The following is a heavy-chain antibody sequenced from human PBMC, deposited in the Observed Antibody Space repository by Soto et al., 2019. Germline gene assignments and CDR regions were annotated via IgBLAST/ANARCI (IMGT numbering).Heavy chain of an antibody. D-gene: IGHD6-19*01. Sequence: GGSLRLSCAASGFTFSSYAMSWVRQAPGKGLEWVSAISGSGGSTYYADSVKGRFTISRDNSKNTLYLQMNSLRAEDTAVYYCAKPPDLQWLVLPLAWGQGTLVTVSS. CDR1: GFTFSSYA. J-gene: IGHJ4*02. CDR3: AKPPDLQWLVLPLA. CDR2: ISGSGGST. V-gene: IGHV3-23*01.